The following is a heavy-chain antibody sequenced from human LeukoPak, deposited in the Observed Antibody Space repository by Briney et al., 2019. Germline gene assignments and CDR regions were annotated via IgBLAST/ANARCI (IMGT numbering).Heavy chain of an antibody. D-gene: IGHD6-13*01. CDR2: IIPIFGTA. CDR1: GGTFSSYA. CDR3: ASPSPGYSSSWYRVVGSFDY. V-gene: IGHV1-69*01. Sequence: VASVKVSCKASGGTFSSYAISWVRQAPGQGLEWMGGIIPIFGTANYAQKFQGRVTITADESTSTAYMELSSLRSEDTAVYYCASPSPGYSSSWYRVVGSFDYRGQGTLVTVSS. J-gene: IGHJ4*02.